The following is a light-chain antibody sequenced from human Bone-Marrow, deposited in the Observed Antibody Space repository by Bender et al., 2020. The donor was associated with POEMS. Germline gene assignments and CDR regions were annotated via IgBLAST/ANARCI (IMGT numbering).Light chain of an antibody. J-gene: IGLJ3*02. CDR3: AAWDDSLSAL. CDR2: DVS. Sequence: QSALTQPASVSGSPGQSITISCTGTRSDVGGYNYVSWYQQHPGKAPKLMISDVSNRPSGVPDRFSGSKSGTSASLAISGLRSEDEADYYCAAWDDSLSALFGGGTKLTVL. CDR1: RSDVGGYNY. V-gene: IGLV2-14*03.